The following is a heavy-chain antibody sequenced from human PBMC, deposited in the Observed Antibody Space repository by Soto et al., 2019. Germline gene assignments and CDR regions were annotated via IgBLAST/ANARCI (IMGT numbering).Heavy chain of an antibody. CDR3: ARIPYSSGWYWFDP. D-gene: IGHD6-19*01. CDR1: GGSISSYY. CDR2: IYTSGST. J-gene: IGHJ5*02. V-gene: IGHV4-4*07. Sequence: QVQLQESGPGLVKPSETLSLTCTVSGGSISSYYWSWIRQPAGKGLEWIGRIYTSGSTNYNPSLRGRVTMSVDTSKNQFSLKLTSVTAADTAVYYCARIPYSSGWYWFDPWGQGTLGTVSS.